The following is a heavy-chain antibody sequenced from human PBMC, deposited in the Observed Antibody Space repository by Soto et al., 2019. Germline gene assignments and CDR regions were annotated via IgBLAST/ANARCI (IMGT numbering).Heavy chain of an antibody. Sequence: GGSLRLSCAASGFTFSSYSMNWVRQAPGKGLEWVSYISSSSSTIYYADSVKGRFTISRDNAKNSLYLQMNSLRAEDTAVYYCARGSSSWYDAFDIWGQGTMVTVS. CDR3: ARGSSSWYDAFDI. CDR1: GFTFSSYS. J-gene: IGHJ3*02. V-gene: IGHV3-48*01. D-gene: IGHD6-13*01. CDR2: ISSSSSTI.